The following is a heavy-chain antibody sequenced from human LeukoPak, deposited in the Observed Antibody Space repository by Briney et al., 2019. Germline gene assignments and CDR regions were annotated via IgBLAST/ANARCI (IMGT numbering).Heavy chain of an antibody. CDR1: GFTFSSYE. CDR2: ISYNGGRK. D-gene: IGHD3-22*01. J-gene: IGHJ4*02. Sequence: GGSLRLSCAASGFTFSSYEMNWVRQAPGKGLEWVSLISYNGGRKDYAASVKGRFTIDRDNSKNTVYMQMNFLSPDDTAIYFCARQEARDYYYEGLDFWGQGSLVTVSS. V-gene: IGHV3-30*04. CDR3: ARQEARDYYYEGLDF.